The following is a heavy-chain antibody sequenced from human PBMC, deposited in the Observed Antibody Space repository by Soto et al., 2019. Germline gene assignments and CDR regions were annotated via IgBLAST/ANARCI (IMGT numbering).Heavy chain of an antibody. CDR1: GFSFTTYW. CDR3: ARLAMATRRGYYGMDV. Sequence: GESLKISCKGSGFSFTTYWIAWVRQMPGKGLEWMGIIYPGDSKTTYSPSFQGQVTISADKSISTAYLQWSSLKASDTAMYYCARLAMATRRGYYGMDVWGQGTTVTFSS. V-gene: IGHV5-51*01. CDR2: IYPGDSKT. D-gene: IGHD5-12*01. J-gene: IGHJ6*02.